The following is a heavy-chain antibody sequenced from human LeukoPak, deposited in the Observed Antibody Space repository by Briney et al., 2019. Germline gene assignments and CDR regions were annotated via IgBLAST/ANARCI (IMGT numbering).Heavy chain of an antibody. CDR2: ISGSGGST. CDR1: GFIFSSTA. Sequence: GGSLRLSCAASGFIFSSTAMSWVRQAPGKGLEWVSVISGSGGSTYYADSVKGRFTISRDNAKNSLYLQMNSLRAEDTAVYYCARDGGISAFGYWGQGTLVTVSS. D-gene: IGHD6-25*01. CDR3: ARDGGISAFGY. V-gene: IGHV3-23*01. J-gene: IGHJ4*02.